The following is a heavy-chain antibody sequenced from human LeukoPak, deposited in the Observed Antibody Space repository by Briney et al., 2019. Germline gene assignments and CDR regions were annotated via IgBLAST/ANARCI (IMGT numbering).Heavy chain of an antibody. Sequence: SETLSLTCTVSGGSISSYYWSWIRQPPGKGLEWIGYIYYSGSTNYNPSLKSRVTISVDTSKNQFSLKLSSVTAADTAVYYCARGRRGRGYSYVQDYWGQGTLVTVSS. D-gene: IGHD5-18*01. CDR3: ARGRRGRGYSYVQDY. V-gene: IGHV4-59*08. CDR2: IYYSGST. CDR1: GGSISSYY. J-gene: IGHJ4*02.